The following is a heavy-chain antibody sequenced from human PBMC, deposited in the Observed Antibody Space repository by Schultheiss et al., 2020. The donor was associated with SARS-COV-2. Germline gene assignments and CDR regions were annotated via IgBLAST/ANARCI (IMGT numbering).Heavy chain of an antibody. J-gene: IGHJ4*02. CDR2: ISYDGSNK. Sequence: GGSLRLSCAASGFTFSSYGMHWVRQAPGKGLEWVAVISYDGSNKYYADSVKGRFTISRDNAKNSLYLQMNSLRAEDTAVYYCARKDGWLRDWGQGTLVTVSS. CDR3: ARKDGWLRD. CDR1: GFTFSSYG. D-gene: IGHD5-12*01. V-gene: IGHV3-30*03.